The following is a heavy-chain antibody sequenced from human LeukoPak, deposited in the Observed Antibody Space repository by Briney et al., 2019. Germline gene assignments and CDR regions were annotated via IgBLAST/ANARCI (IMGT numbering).Heavy chain of an antibody. CDR2: IYTSGGT. D-gene: IGHD6-6*01. CDR1: VDSISSYY. Sequence: PSETLSLTCTVSVDSISSYYWSWIRQPPGKGLEWVGYIYTSGGTNYIPSLKGRVTISIDTSKNQFSLELSSVTAADSAVYYCARLTRLSTSPDRYYLDYWGQGTLVTVSS. V-gene: IGHV4-4*09. J-gene: IGHJ4*02. CDR3: ARLTRLSTSPDRYYLDY.